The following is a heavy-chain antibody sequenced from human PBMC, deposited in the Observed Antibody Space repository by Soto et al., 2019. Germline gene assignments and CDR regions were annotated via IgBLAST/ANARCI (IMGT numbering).Heavy chain of an antibody. Sequence: TSETLSLTCTVSGGSISSYYWSWIRQPPGKGLEWIGYIYYSGSTNYNPSLKSRVTISVDTSKNQFSLKLSSVTAADTAVYYCAGVNRNGHKTIDYWGQGTLVTVSS. CDR2: IYYSGST. J-gene: IGHJ4*02. D-gene: IGHD2-8*01. CDR1: GGSISSYY. CDR3: AGVNRNGHKTIDY. V-gene: IGHV4-59*08.